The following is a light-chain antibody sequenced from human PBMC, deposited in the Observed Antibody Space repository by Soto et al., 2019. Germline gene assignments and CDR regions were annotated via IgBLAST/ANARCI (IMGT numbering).Light chain of an antibody. Sequence: ETVMTQSPATLSLSPGERPTLSCRASQSVSSNLAWYQQKPGQAPRLLIYDASTRATGIPARFSGSGSGTEFTLTISSLQSEDFAVYYCQKYNTWPLTFGPGTKVDIK. CDR1: QSVSSN. CDR2: DAS. V-gene: IGKV3-15*01. CDR3: QKYNTWPLT. J-gene: IGKJ3*01.